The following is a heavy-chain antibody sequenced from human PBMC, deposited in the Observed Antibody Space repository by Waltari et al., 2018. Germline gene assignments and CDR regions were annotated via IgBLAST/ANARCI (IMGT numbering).Heavy chain of an antibody. V-gene: IGHV4-39*01. D-gene: IGHD2-8*01. Sequence: QVQLVQSGAEVKKPGSSVKVSCKASGGTFSSYAISWIRQPPGKGLEWIGSIYYSGSTYHNPALKSRVTISVDTSKNQFSLKLSSVTTADTAVYYCARHRCMLKREPRENWFDPWGQGTLVTVSS. CDR2: IYYSGST. CDR1: GGTFSSYAI. CDR3: ARHRCMLKREPRENWFDP. J-gene: IGHJ5*02.